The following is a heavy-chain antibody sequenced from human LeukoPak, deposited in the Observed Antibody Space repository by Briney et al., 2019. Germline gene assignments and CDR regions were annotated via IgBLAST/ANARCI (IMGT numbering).Heavy chain of an antibody. CDR1: GGSISSYY. CDR2: IYYSGST. Sequence: SETLSFTCTVSGGSISSYYWSWIRQPPGKGLEWIGYIYYSGSTNYNPSLKSRVTISVDTSKNQFSLKLSSVTAADTAVYYCAREWASSSVIDYWGQGTLVTVSS. V-gene: IGHV4-59*01. D-gene: IGHD6-6*01. J-gene: IGHJ4*02. CDR3: AREWASSSVIDY.